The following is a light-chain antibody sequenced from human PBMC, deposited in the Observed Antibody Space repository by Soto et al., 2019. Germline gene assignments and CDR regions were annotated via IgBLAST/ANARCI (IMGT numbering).Light chain of an antibody. J-gene: IGKJ1*01. CDR2: RAS. CDR1: QSIGDW. CDR3: QHYDSFSQSK. V-gene: IGKV1-5*03. Sequence: DIEMTQSPATLSAFVGDRVTITCRASQSIGDWLAWYQKKPGKAPKLLIYRASSLESGAPSRFTGTGSGTEFTLTISSLQPDDFATYYCQHYDSFSQSKFGQGTEVEIK.